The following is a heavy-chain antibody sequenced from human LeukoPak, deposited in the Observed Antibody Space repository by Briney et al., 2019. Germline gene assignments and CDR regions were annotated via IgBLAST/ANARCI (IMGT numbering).Heavy chain of an antibody. D-gene: IGHD4-23*01. V-gene: IGHV3-30*01. Sequence: GGSLRLSCAAPGFTFSSYAMHWVRQAPGKGLEWVAVISYDGSNKYYADSVKGRFTISRDNSKNTLYLQMNSLRAEDTAVYYCARYRTRWYHDAFDIWGQGTMVTVSS. CDR2: ISYDGSNK. J-gene: IGHJ3*02. CDR3: ARYRTRWYHDAFDI. CDR1: GFTFSSYA.